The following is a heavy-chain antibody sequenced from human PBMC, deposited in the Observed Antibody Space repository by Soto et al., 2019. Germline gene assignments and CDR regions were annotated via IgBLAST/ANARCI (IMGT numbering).Heavy chain of an antibody. V-gene: IGHV1-18*01. CDR1: GYTFTSYG. CDR2: INPYNGNT. J-gene: IGHJ4*02. CDR3: ARAWFGIDY. Sequence: QVQLVQSGAEVKKPGASVKVSCKASGYTFTSYGISWVRQAPGQGLEWMGWINPYNGNTNYAQKLQGRVTMTTDTSTNTAYMELRSLGSADTAVYYCARAWFGIDYWGQGTLVTVSS. D-gene: IGHD3-16*01.